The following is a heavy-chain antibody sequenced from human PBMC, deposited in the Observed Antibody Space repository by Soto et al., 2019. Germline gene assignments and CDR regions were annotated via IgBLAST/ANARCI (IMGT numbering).Heavy chain of an antibody. Sequence: QVQLVQSGADVKKPGSSVKVSCKTSGGSFGSSAISWVRQAPAQGLEWMREIIPVFDKANYAQNFQGRLTITADELTGTVFMELSSLRSEDTAVYFCARLRRDWGDAFDLWGLGTFVTVSS. V-gene: IGHV1-69*01. CDR1: GGSFGSSA. CDR3: ARLRRDWGDAFDL. CDR2: IIPVFDKA. J-gene: IGHJ3*01. D-gene: IGHD3-16*01.